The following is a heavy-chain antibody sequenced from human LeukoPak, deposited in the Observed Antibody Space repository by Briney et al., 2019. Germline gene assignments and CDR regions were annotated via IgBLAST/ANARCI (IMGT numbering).Heavy chain of an antibody. CDR1: GGSISSYY. D-gene: IGHD6-13*01. Sequence: SETLSLTCTVSGGSISSYYWSWIRQTPEKGLEWLGYVYYSGSTNYNPSLKSRVTISVDTSKNQFSLKLSSVTAADTAVYYCARGNSWSDAFDIWGQGTMVTVSS. CDR2: VYYSGST. J-gene: IGHJ3*02. V-gene: IGHV4-59*01. CDR3: ARGNSWSDAFDI.